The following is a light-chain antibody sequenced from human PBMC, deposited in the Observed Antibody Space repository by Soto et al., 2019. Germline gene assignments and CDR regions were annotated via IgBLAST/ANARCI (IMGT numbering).Light chain of an antibody. CDR3: QQYGSSGT. V-gene: IGKV3-20*01. CDR2: GAS. CDR1: QSVSNNY. Sequence: EIVLTQSPGTLSLSPGERATLSCRASQSVSNNYLAWYQQKPGQAPRLLIYGASNRATGIPDRFSGSGSGTDFTLTLSRLEPEAFAVYYCQQYGSSGTFGQGTKVDIK. J-gene: IGKJ1*01.